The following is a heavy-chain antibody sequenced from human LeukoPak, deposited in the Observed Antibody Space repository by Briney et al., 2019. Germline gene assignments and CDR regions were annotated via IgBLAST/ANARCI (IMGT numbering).Heavy chain of an antibody. Sequence: PSETLSLTCTVSGGSISSYYWSWIRQPPGKGLEWVGYIHYTGRTNYNPSLKSRVTVSVDTSKNQFSLKLSSVTAADTAVYYCARLQGDSTAVFDYWGQGTLVTVSS. V-gene: IGHV4-59*01. CDR2: IHYTGRT. CDR1: GGSISSYY. J-gene: IGHJ4*02. D-gene: IGHD2-21*01. CDR3: ARLQGDSTAVFDY.